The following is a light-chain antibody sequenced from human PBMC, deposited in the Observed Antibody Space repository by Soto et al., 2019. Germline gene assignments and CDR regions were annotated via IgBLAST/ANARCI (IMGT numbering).Light chain of an antibody. J-gene: IGKJ1*01. CDR2: QTS. V-gene: IGKV3-20*01. CDR3: QQYGSSSWT. Sequence: EIVLTQSPATLSSFRGDRVTLSCRASQYINTRLAWYQHRPGQAPRLLIYQTSIRAAGIPARFSASGSGTDFTLTISRLEPEDFAVYYCQQYGSSSWTFGQGTKVDSK. CDR1: QYINTR.